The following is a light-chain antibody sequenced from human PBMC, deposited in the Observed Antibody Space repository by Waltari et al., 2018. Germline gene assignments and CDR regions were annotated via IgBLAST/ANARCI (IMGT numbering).Light chain of an antibody. V-gene: IGLV1-44*01. J-gene: IGLJ3*02. CDR3: AAWDDSLNGLV. CDR2: SNN. CDR1: SSNIGSNT. Sequence: QSVLTQPPSASGTPGQRVTIPCSGSSSNIGSNTANWYQQLPGTAPKLLIYSNNQRPSGVPDRFSGSKSGTSASLAISGLQSEDEADYYCAAWDDSLNGLVFGGGTKLTVL.